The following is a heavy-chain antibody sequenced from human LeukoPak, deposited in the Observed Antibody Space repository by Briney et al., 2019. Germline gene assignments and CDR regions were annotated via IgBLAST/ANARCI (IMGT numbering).Heavy chain of an antibody. CDR3: ARLGLGDSFDY. CDR2: IYTSGST. CDR1: GGSISSGSYY. Sequence: PSETLSLTCTVSGGSISSGSYYWSWIRQPAGKGLEWIGRIYTSGSTNYNPSLKSRVTISVDTSKNQFSLKLSSVTAADTAVYYCARLGLGDSFDYWGQGTLVTVSS. V-gene: IGHV4-61*02. J-gene: IGHJ4*02. D-gene: IGHD3-16*01.